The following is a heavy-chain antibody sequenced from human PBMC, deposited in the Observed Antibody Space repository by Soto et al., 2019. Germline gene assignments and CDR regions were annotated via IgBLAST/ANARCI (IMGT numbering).Heavy chain of an antibody. Sequence: DVQLVESGGGLVQPGRSLRLSCAASGFTFDYYALHWVRQAPGKGLEWVSGVSWSSDIIGYADSVKGRFTISRDNAKSSLYLQMNSLRAEDTALYFCVRGNTGWYGGFDYWGQGSLVTVSS. CDR1: GFTFDYYA. D-gene: IGHD6-19*01. CDR2: VSWSSDII. CDR3: VRGNTGWYGGFDY. V-gene: IGHV3-9*01. J-gene: IGHJ4*02.